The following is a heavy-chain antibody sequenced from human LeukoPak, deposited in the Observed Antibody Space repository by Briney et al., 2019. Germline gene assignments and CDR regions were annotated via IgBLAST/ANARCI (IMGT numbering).Heavy chain of an antibody. V-gene: IGHV3-9*01. D-gene: IGHD6-6*01. CDR3: ARDGLVRGLWDY. Sequence: GGSLRLSCAGSGFIFNNYAMHWVRHPPGKGLEWVSGISWNSGSIDYADSVKGRFTISRDNSKNTLYLQMNSLRAEDTAVYYCARDGLVRGLWDYWGQGTLVTVSS. J-gene: IGHJ4*02. CDR1: GFIFNNYA. CDR2: ISWNSGSI.